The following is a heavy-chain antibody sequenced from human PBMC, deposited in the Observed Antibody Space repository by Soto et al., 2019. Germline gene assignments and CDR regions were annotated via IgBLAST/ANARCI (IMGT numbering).Heavy chain of an antibody. CDR2: ISYDGSNK. CDR3: AKIYDSSGSWGAFDI. J-gene: IGHJ3*02. D-gene: IGHD3-22*01. V-gene: IGHV3-30*18. CDR1: GFTFSSYG. Sequence: QVQLVESGGGVVQPGRSLRLSCAASGFTFSSYGMHWVRQAPGKGLEWVAVISYDGSNKYYADSVKGRFTISRDNSKNTLYLQMNSLRAEDTAVYYCAKIYDSSGSWGAFDIWGQGTMVTVSS.